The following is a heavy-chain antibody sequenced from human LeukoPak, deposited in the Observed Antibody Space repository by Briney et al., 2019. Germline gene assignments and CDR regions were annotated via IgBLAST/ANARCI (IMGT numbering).Heavy chain of an antibody. J-gene: IGHJ5*02. CDR3: ARVGILNDFWSGYPFDP. Sequence: SVKVSCKXSGGTFSSYAISWVRQAPGQGLEWMGGIIPIFGTANYAQKFQGRATITADESTSTAYMELSSLRSEDTAVYYCARVGILNDFWSGYPFDPWGQGTLVTVSS. CDR1: GGTFSSYA. D-gene: IGHD3-3*01. CDR2: IIPIFGTA. V-gene: IGHV1-69*13.